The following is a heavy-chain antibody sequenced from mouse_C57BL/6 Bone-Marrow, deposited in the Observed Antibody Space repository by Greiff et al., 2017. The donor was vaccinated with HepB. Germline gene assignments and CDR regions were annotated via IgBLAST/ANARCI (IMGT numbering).Heavy chain of an antibody. J-gene: IGHJ3*01. CDR3: ARVEAY. V-gene: IGHV3-6*01. CDR2: ISYDGSN. Sequence: DVQLVESGPGLVKPSQSLSLTCSVTGYSITSGYYWNWIRQFPGNKLEWMGYISYDGSNNYNPSLKNRISITRDTSKNQFFLKLNSVTTEDTATYYCARVEAYWGQGTLVTVSA. CDR1: GYSITSGYY.